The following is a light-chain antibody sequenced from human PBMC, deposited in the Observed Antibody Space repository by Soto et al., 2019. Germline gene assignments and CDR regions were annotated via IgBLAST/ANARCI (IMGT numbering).Light chain of an antibody. CDR2: GAS. CDR1: QDIRTE. J-gene: IGKJ2*01. CDR3: LQDYNYPRT. V-gene: IGKV1-6*01. Sequence: AIQMTQSPSSLSASVGDRVTITCRSSQDIRTELGWYQQRPGKAPNLLIYGASTLQTGVPSRFSGSGSGTDSFLTISSLQPEDVATYFCLQDYNYPRTFGQGTKLQIK.